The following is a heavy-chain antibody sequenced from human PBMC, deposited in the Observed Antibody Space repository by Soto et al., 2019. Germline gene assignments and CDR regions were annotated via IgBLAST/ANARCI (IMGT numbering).Heavy chain of an antibody. D-gene: IGHD6-13*01. CDR1: GYSFTTYW. V-gene: IGHV5-51*01. CDR3: ARKDIAGNSVDF. CDR2: IYPGDSDT. J-gene: IGHJ4*02. Sequence: PGESLKISCKASGYSFTTYWIGWVRQMPGKGLEWMGIIYPGDSDTRYSPSFQGQVTISADKSISTAYLQWSSLKASDSAMFYCARKDIAGNSVDFWGRGTLVTVSS.